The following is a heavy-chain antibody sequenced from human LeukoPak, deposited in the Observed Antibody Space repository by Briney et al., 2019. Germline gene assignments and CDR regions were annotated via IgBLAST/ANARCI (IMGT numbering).Heavy chain of an antibody. V-gene: IGHV5-10-1*01. CDR3: APHTISNY. J-gene: IGHJ4*02. Sequence: ESRPSPAMCPGYTLGGNSGNWVRQMPGKGLEWMGRIDPSDSYINYNPSFQGHVTITADKSISTAYLQWSSLMASYTAMYSFAPHTISNYWGQGTLVTVSS. CDR1: GYTLGGNS. CDR2: IDPSDSYI. D-gene: IGHD3-10*01.